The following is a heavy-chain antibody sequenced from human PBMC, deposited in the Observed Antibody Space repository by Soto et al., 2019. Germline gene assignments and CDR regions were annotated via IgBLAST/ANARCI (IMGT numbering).Heavy chain of an antibody. CDR3: ARDPMNDYGDYVSGPHGWFDP. CDR2: ISAYNGNT. CDR1: GYTFTSYG. J-gene: IGHJ5*02. D-gene: IGHD4-17*01. V-gene: IGHV1-18*04. Sequence: QVQLVQSGAEVKKPGASVKVSCKASGYTFTSYGISWVRQAPGQVLEWMGWISAYNGNTNYAQKLQGRVTMTTDTSTSTAYMELRSLRSDDTAVYYCARDPMNDYGDYVSGPHGWFDPWGQGTLVTVSS.